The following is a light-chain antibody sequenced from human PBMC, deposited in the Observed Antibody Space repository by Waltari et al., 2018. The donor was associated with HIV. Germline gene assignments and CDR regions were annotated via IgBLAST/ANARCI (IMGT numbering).Light chain of an antibody. CDR1: SSNIGSNT. Sequence: QSVLTQPPSASGTPGQRVTISCSGSSSNIGSNTVNWYQQLPGTAPKPLIYSNDKRPSGVPDRFSGSKCGTSASLAISGLQSEDEADYYCAAWDDSVNGRVFGGGTKLTVL. J-gene: IGLJ3*02. V-gene: IGLV1-44*01. CDR3: AAWDDSVNGRV. CDR2: SND.